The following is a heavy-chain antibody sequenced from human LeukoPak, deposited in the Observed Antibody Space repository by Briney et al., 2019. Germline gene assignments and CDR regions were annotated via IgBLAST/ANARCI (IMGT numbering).Heavy chain of an antibody. CDR1: RFTFSSYS. CDR3: ARVCIAAAGYYFDY. D-gene: IGHD6-13*01. CDR2: ISSSSSYI. J-gene: IGHJ4*02. Sequence: TGGSLRFSCAASRFTFSSYSMNWVRQAPGKGLEWVSSISSSSSYIYYADSVKGRFTISRDNAKNSLYLQMNSLRAEDTAVYYCARVCIAAAGYYFDYWGQGTLVTVSS. V-gene: IGHV3-21*01.